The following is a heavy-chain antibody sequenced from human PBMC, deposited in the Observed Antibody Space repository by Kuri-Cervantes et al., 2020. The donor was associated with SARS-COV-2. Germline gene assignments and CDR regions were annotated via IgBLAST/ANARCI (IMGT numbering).Heavy chain of an antibody. CDR1: GFTFSSYW. CDR2: IKHDGSER. V-gene: IGHV3-7*01. Sequence: GESLKISCAASGFTFSSYWMSWVRQAPGKGLEWVANIKHDGSERFYVDSVKGRFTISRDNAKNSLYLQMDSLRAEDTAVYYCARGRDFWSGYQDSYYYYYYMDVWGKGTTVTVSS. D-gene: IGHD3-3*01. J-gene: IGHJ6*03. CDR3: ARGRDFWSGYQDSYYYYYYMDV.